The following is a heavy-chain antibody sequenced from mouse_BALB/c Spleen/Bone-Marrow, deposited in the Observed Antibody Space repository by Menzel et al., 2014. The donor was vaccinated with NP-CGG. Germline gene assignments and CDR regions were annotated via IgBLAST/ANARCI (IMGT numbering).Heavy chain of an antibody. CDR2: ISPENGDI. J-gene: IGHJ3*01. CDR1: GYTFTDHA. V-gene: IGHV1S53*02. Sequence: VQLQQSDAELVKPGASVKISCKASGYTFTDHAIHWVKQKPEQGLEWIGYISPENGDIKYNEKFKGKATLTADKSSSTAYMQLNSLTSEDSAVYFCKRSAYWGQGTLVTVSA. CDR3: KRSAY.